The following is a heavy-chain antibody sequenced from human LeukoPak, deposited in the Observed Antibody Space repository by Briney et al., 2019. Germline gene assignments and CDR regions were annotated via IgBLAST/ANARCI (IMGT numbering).Heavy chain of an antibody. Sequence: GSLRLSCAASGFTFSSYGMHWVRQAPGKGLEWVAVISYDGSNKYYADSVKGRFTISRDNSKNTLYLQMNSLRAEDTAVYYCARESTHYDSSGYYPGTFYFDYWGQGTLVTVSS. CDR2: ISYDGSNK. CDR1: GFTFSSYG. CDR3: ARESTHYDSSGYYPGTFYFDY. D-gene: IGHD3-22*01. V-gene: IGHV3-30*03. J-gene: IGHJ4*02.